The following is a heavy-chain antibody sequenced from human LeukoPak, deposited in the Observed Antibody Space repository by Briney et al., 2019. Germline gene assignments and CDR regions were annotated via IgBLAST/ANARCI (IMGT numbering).Heavy chain of an antibody. CDR1: AFTFPTYG. J-gene: IGHJ6*03. Sequence: TGGSLRLSCAASAFTFPTYGMIWVRQAPGKGLEWVSSITESGDNKYYADSVKGRFTISRDNSKNTLYLQMNSMRAEDTAVDYFAAKTRLSAVTSYYYVDVWGKGTTATVSS. CDR3: AAKTRLSAVTSYYYVDV. D-gene: IGHD3-10*01. V-gene: IGHV3-23*01. CDR2: ITESGDNK.